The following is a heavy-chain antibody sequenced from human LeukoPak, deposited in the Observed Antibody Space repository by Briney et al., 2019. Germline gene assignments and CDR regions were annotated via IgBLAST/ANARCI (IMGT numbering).Heavy chain of an antibody. J-gene: IGHJ6*03. CDR3: ARGIGTIFYYYMDV. Sequence: SETPSLTCTVSGGSISSYYWSWIRQPPGKGLEWIGYIYYSGSTNYNPSLKSRVTISVDTSKNQFSLKLSSVTAADTAVYYCARGIGTIFYYYMDVWGKGTTVTVSS. CDR1: GGSISSYY. V-gene: IGHV4-59*01. CDR2: IYYSGST. D-gene: IGHD4/OR15-4a*01.